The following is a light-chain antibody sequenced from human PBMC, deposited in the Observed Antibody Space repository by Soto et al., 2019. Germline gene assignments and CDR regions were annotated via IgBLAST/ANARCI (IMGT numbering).Light chain of an antibody. CDR1: QDIKNY. J-gene: IGKJ5*01. CDR3: QVYGPSPPIT. V-gene: IGKV1-39*01. CDR2: AAS. Sequence: DIQVTQSPSSLSASVGDRVTITCRASQDIKNYLNWYQRKPGTAPRLLIYAASSLHSGVPSTFSASGSGTDFALTISRLEPEDFAVYYCQVYGPSPPITFGQGTRLEIK.